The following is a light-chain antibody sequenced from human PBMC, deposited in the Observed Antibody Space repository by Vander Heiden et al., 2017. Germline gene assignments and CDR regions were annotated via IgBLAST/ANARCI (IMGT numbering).Light chain of an antibody. CDR3: QQSNSYPRT. CDR1: QGIRSW. CDR2: AAS. J-gene: IGKJ4*02. V-gene: IGKV1-12*01. Sequence: IQLPHYPSSASAFVGDRVTITCRASQGIRSWLAWYQQKPGKAPKLLIYAASSLQSGVPSRFSGSGSGTDFTLTISSLQPEDFATYYCQQSNSYPRTFGGGTKVEIK.